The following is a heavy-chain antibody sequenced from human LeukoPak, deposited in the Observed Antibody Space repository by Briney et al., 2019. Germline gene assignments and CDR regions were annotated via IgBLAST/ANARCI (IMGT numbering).Heavy chain of an antibody. CDR1: GFTFSSYG. J-gene: IGHJ6*03. CDR3: ARDRVTMVRGVITDYYMDV. V-gene: IGHV3-23*01. D-gene: IGHD3-10*01. CDR2: ISGSGGST. Sequence: GGSLRLSRAASGFTFSSYGMSWVRQAPGKGLEWVSAISGSGGSTYYADSVKGRFTISRDNSKNTLYLQMNSLRAEDTAVYYCARDRVTMVRGVITDYYMDVWGKGTTVTIFS.